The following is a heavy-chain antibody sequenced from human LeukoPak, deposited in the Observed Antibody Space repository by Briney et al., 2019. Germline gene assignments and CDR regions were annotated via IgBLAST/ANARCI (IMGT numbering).Heavy chain of an antibody. J-gene: IGHJ3*02. CDR3: ARTYDYSNFPDAFDI. CDR2: IYPGDSDT. V-gene: IGHV5-51*01. CDR1: GYSFTSYW. Sequence: GESLKISCKGSGYSFTSYWIGWVRQMPGKGLEWMGIIYPGDSDTRYSPSFQGQVTISADKSISTAYLQWSSLKASDTAMYYCARTYDYSNFPDAFDIWGQGTMVTVSP. D-gene: IGHD4-11*01.